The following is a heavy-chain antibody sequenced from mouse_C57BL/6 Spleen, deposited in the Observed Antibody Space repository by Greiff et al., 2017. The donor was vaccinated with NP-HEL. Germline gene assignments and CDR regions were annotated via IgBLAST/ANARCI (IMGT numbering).Heavy chain of an antibody. CDR3: TNLIYYGWFAY. Sequence: QVQLQQSGAELVRPGASVTLSCKASGYTFTDYEMHWVKQTPVHGLEWIGAIDPETGGTAYNQKSKGKAILTADKSSSTAYMELRSLTSEGSAVYYCTNLIYYGWFAYWGQGTLVTVSA. J-gene: IGHJ3*01. CDR2: IDPETGGT. V-gene: IGHV1-15*01. D-gene: IGHD2-1*01. CDR1: GYTFTDYE.